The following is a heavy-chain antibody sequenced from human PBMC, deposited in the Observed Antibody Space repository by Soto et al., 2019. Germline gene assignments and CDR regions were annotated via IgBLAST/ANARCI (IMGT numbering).Heavy chain of an antibody. CDR1: GYTFSNYG. V-gene: IGHV1-18*01. CDR2: ISLYSDGT. J-gene: IGHJ5*02. Sequence: QVQLVQSGGEVKRPGASVKVSCKTSGYTFSNYGITWVRQAPGQPLEWLGWISLYSDGTNYAQKFQGRVSMTTDTSTTTAYMELRSLRSDDTAVYYWARVVPGAEAWFGPWGQRTLVTVSS. CDR3: ARVVPGAEAWFGP. D-gene: IGHD2-2*01.